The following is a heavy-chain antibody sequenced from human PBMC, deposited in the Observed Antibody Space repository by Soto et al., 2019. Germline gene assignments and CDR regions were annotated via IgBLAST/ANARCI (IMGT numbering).Heavy chain of an antibody. CDR2: IYYSGTT. CDR1: GGSISSSSYH. Sequence: QLQLQESGPGLVTPSETLSLTCTVSGGSISSSSYHWGWIRQPPGKGLEWIGTIYYSGTTYYNPSLKSRVTISVDTSKNQFSLWLSSVTAADTAVYYCSRRYGDYSFDPWGQGTLVSVSS. CDR3: SRRYGDYSFDP. V-gene: IGHV4-39*01. J-gene: IGHJ5*02. D-gene: IGHD4-17*01.